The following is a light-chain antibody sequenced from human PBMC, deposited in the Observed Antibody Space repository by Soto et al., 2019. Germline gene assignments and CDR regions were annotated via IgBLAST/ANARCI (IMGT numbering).Light chain of an antibody. CDR3: SSYTSSSIDYV. CDR1: SSDVGGYNY. J-gene: IGLJ1*01. CDR2: EVS. Sequence: QSALTQPASVSGSPGQSITISCTGTSSDVGGYNYVSWYQQHPGKAPKLMIYEVSNRPSGVSNRFSGSKSGNTASLTISGLQAEVEADYYCSSYTSSSIDYVFVTGTKVTVL. V-gene: IGLV2-14*01.